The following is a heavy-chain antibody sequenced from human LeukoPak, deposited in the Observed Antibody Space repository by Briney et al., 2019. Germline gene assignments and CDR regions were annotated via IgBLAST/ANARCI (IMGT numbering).Heavy chain of an antibody. CDR1: GYIFTSYD. V-gene: IGHV1-8*01. D-gene: IGHD3-22*01. CDR2: MNPNSGNT. CDR3: ARMYYYDSSGYYFAFDI. Sequence: ASVKVSCKASGYIFTSYDINWVRQATGQGLEWMGWMNPNSGNTGYAQKFQGRVTMTRNTSISTAYMELSSLRSEDTAVYYCARMYYYDSSGYYFAFDIWGQGTMVTVSS. J-gene: IGHJ3*02.